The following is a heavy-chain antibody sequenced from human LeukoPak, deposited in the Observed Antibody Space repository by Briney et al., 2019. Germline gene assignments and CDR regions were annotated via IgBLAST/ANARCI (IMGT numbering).Heavy chain of an antibody. CDR3: AIGHCVGTCSYRGAFDY. CDR2: ISGSGGAT. V-gene: IGHV3-23*01. D-gene: IGHD2-21*01. CDR1: GFIFSRFA. Sequence: GGSLRLSCGASGFIFSRFAMSWVRRAPGKGLEWVSSISGSGGATYYADSVKGRFTISRDNSKNTLYLQMNSLRVGETAVHYCAIGHCVGTCSYRGAFDYWGQGTLVTVSS. J-gene: IGHJ4*02.